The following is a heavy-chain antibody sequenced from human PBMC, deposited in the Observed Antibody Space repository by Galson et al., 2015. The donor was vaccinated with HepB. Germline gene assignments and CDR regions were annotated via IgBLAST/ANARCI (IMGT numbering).Heavy chain of an antibody. CDR1: GGTFSSYT. CDR2: IIPILGIA. Sequence: SVKVSCKASGGTFSSYTISWVRQAPGQGLEWMGRIIPILGIANYAQKFQGRVTITADKSTSTAYMELSSLRSEDTAVYYCARASSGGYHYFDYWGQGTLVTVSS. CDR3: ARASSGGYHYFDY. D-gene: IGHD6-19*01. V-gene: IGHV1-69*02. J-gene: IGHJ4*02.